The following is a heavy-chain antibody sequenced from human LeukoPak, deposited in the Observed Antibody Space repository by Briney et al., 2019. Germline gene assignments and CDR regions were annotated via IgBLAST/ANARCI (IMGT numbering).Heavy chain of an antibody. D-gene: IGHD4/OR15-4a*01. J-gene: IGHJ4*02. CDR2: ISSGSSTI. CDR3: ARGLTTSGPYYDY. V-gene: IGHV3-48*04. CDR1: GLIFSSYS. Sequence: PGGSLRLSCAASGLIFSSYSMNWVRQGPGKGLEWVSYISSGSSTIYYADSVKGRFTISRDNANNSVYLQMNNLGVDDTAVYYCARGLTTSGPYYDYWGRGTQVTVSS.